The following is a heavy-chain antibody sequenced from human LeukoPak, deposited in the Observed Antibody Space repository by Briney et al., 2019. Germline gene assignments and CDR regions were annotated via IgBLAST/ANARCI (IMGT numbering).Heavy chain of an antibody. Sequence: GGSLRLSCAASGFTFSNYAMSWVRQAPGKGLEWVSATSGGGGSTYYADSVKGRFTISRDNAKNSLYLQMNSLRAEDTALYYCAKDIGGVYYYDSSGYHPWGQGTLVTVSS. D-gene: IGHD3-22*01. J-gene: IGHJ5*02. CDR1: GFTFSNYA. CDR3: AKDIGGVYYYDSSGYHP. CDR2: TSGGGGST. V-gene: IGHV3-23*01.